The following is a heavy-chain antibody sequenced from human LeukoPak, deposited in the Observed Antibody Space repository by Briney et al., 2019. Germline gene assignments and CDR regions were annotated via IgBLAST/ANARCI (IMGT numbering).Heavy chain of an antibody. J-gene: IGHJ6*03. V-gene: IGHV4-38-2*01. Sequence: PSETLSLTCAVSGYSISSGYYWGWIRQPPGKGLEWIGSIYHRGSTYYNPSLKSRVTISVDTSKNQFSLKLSSVTAADTAVYYCARGETTVTDMDVWGKGTTVTVSS. D-gene: IGHD4-11*01. CDR3: ARGETTVTDMDV. CDR1: GYSISSGYY. CDR2: IYHRGST.